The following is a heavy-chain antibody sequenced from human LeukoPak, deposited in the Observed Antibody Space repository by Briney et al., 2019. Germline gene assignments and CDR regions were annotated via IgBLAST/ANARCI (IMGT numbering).Heavy chain of an antibody. Sequence: SETLSLTCTVSGGSISSYYWSWIRQPPGKGLEWIGYIYYSGSTNYNPSLKSRVTISVDTSKNQFSLKLRSVTAADTAVYYCGRVTGYMIEDHFDYGGRGTLVTVSS. CDR1: GGSISSYY. V-gene: IGHV4-59*01. CDR2: IYYSGST. D-gene: IGHD3-22*01. J-gene: IGHJ4*02. CDR3: GRVTGYMIEDHFDY.